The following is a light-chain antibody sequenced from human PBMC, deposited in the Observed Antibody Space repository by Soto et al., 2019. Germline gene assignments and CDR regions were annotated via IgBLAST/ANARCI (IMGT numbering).Light chain of an antibody. CDR2: DVS. Sequence: QSALTQPASVSGSPGQSITISCTGSSSDIGGYNYVSWYQQHPGKAPKLMIYDVSNRPSGVSNRFSGSKSGNTASLTISGLQAEDEADYYCAAWDDSLRGVVFGGGTKVTVL. CDR1: SSDIGGYNY. CDR3: AAWDDSLRGVV. J-gene: IGLJ2*01. V-gene: IGLV2-14*01.